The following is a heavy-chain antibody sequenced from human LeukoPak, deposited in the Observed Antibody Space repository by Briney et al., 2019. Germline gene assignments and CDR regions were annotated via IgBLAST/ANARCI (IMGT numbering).Heavy chain of an antibody. CDR2: IYHSGNT. Sequence: PSETLSLTCAVSGDSISSSNWWSWVRQPPGKGLEWIGEIYHSGNTNYNASLKSRVTISVDKSENQFSLKLSSVTAADTAVYYCASLGNSNAFDIWGQGTMVTVSS. CDR1: GDSISSSNW. J-gene: IGHJ3*02. D-gene: IGHD1-7*01. CDR3: ASLGNSNAFDI. V-gene: IGHV4-4*02.